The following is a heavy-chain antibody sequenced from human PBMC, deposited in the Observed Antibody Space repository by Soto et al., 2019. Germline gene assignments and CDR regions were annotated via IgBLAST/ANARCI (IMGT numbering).Heavy chain of an antibody. D-gene: IGHD4-17*01. J-gene: IGHJ3*02. CDR3: ARDPRGSATVTNLLSAALDI. CDR2: IYYSGST. Sequence: SETLSLTCTVSGGYISSGGYYWSWIRQHPGKGLEWIGYIYYSGSTYYNPSLKSRVTISVDTSKNQFSLKLSSVTAADTAVYYCARDPRGSATVTNLLSAALDIWGQGTMVTLSS. CDR1: GGYISSGGYY. V-gene: IGHV4-31*03.